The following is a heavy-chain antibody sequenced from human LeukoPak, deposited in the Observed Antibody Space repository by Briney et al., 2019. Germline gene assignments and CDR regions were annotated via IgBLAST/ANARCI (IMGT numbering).Heavy chain of an antibody. Sequence: GGSLRLSCAASGFIFSTLGMSWVRQAPGKGLEWVSAIRGSGSSSTYYTDSVKGRFTISRDNSKNTLYLQMNSLRAEDTAVYYCAKDTMSGDFYDYWGQGTLVTVSS. V-gene: IGHV3-23*01. D-gene: IGHD3-3*01. J-gene: IGHJ4*02. CDR3: AKDTMSGDFYDY. CDR2: IRGSGSSST. CDR1: GFIFSTLG.